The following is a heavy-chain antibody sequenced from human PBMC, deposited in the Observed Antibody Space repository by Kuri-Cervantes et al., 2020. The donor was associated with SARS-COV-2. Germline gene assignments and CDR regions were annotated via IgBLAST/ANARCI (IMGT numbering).Heavy chain of an antibody. CDR1: GGSLERHY. Sequence: SETLSLTCSISGGSLERHYWSWFRQPPGKRLEWIGYIYHTEKTSYNPSLESRVTISLDSSKNQFSLRLTSVTAADTAVYYCARELRWNWFDPWGQGMPVTVSS. V-gene: IGHV4-59*11. D-gene: IGHD4-23*01. CDR3: ARELRWNWFDP. CDR2: IYHTEKT. J-gene: IGHJ5*02.